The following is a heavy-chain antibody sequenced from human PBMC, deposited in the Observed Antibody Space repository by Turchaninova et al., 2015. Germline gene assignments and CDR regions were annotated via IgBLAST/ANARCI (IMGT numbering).Heavy chain of an antibody. Sequence: QVQLQESGPGLVKPSETLSLTCTVSGGSFSRYYWSWIRQPPGKGLEWIGYIYYSGSTKHNPSLKSRVTISVDTSKNQFSLKLGSVTAADTAVYYCAAFWSGYSYWGQGTLVTVSS. V-gene: IGHV4-59*01. CDR1: GGSFSRYY. CDR2: IYYSGST. CDR3: AAFWSGYSY. J-gene: IGHJ4*02. D-gene: IGHD3-3*01.